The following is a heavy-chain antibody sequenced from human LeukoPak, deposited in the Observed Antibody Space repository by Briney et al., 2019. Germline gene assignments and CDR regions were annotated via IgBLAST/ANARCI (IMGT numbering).Heavy chain of an antibody. J-gene: IGHJ4*02. CDR2: INRSGST. CDR1: GGSLSGYY. D-gene: IGHD3-22*01. V-gene: IGHV4-34*01. Sequence: TPSETLSLTCAVYGGSLSGYYWSWIRQPPGKGLEWIGEINRSGSTNYNPSLKSRVTISVDTSKNHLSLRLTSVTAADTAVYYCARVNHYDSSAYYALDYWGQGTLVTVSS. CDR3: ARVNHYDSSAYYALDY.